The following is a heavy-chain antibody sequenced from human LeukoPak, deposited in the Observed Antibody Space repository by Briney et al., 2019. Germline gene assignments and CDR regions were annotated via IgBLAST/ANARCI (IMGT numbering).Heavy chain of an antibody. CDR2: ISSNSDNT. Sequence: ASVKVSCKATGYTFNSYGISWVRQAPGQGLEWMGWISSNSDNTNYAQKLQGRVTMTTDTSTSTAYMELRSLRSDDTALYFCARDWGSIKVIADYWGQGTLVTVSS. CDR1: GYTFNSYG. V-gene: IGHV1-18*01. D-gene: IGHD7-27*01. CDR3: ARDWGSIKVIADY. J-gene: IGHJ4*02.